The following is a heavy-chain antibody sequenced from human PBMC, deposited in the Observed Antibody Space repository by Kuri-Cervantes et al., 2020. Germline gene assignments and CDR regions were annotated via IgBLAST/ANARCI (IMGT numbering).Heavy chain of an antibody. V-gene: IGHV4-39*01. CDR2: IYYSGST. Sequence: GSLRLSCTVSGGSISSSSYYWGWIRQLPGKGLEWIGSIYYSGSTYYNPSLKSRVTISVDTSKNQFSLKLSSVTAADTAVYYCARRGVRGVIPFDYWGQGTLVTVSS. D-gene: IGHD3-10*01. J-gene: IGHJ4*02. CDR3: ARRGVRGVIPFDY. CDR1: GGSISSSSYY.